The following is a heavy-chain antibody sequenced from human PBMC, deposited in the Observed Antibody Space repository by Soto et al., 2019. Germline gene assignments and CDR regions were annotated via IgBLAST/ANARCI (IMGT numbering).Heavy chain of an antibody. CDR1: GGSIRSYV. CDR3: ARSDGRY. Sequence: PSETLSLTCSVSGGSIRSYVWSWIRQPPGKGLEWIGYIYYSGSTNYNPSLKSRVTISVDTSKNQFSLKLSSVTAADTAVYYCARSDGRYWGQGTLVTVSS. J-gene: IGHJ4*02. CDR2: IYYSGST. V-gene: IGHV4-59*01.